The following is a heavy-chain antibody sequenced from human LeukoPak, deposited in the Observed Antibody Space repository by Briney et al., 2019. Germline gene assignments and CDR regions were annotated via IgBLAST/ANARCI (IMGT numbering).Heavy chain of an antibody. CDR2: INPSGGST. CDR3: ARGRLAIDAFDI. J-gene: IGHJ3*02. Sequence: GASVKVSCKASGYTFTNYYMHCVRQAPGPGVEWMGIINPSGGSTSYAQKFQGRVTMTRDTSTSTVYMELSSLRSEDTAVYYCARGRLAIDAFDIWGQGTMVTVSS. CDR1: GYTFTNYY. V-gene: IGHV1-46*01.